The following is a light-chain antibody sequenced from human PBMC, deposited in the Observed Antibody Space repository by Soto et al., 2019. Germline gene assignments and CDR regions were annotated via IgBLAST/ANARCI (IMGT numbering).Light chain of an antibody. J-gene: IGLJ1*01. CDR1: SSDVGNYNY. CDR3: SSYTSSDTDV. CDR2: DVS. V-gene: IGLV2-14*03. Sequence: QSALTQPASVSGSPGQSITISCTGTSSDVGNYNYVSWHQHHPGKAPKLMINDVSNRPSGVSNRFSGSKSGNTASLTISGLQAEDEADYYCSSYTSSDTDVFGTGNKVTVL.